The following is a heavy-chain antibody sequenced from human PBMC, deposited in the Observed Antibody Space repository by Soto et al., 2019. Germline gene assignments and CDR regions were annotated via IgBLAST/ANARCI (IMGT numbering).Heavy chain of an antibody. Sequence: EVQLLESGGGLVQPGGSLRLSCATSGFTFSSYAMAWVRQAPGKGLEWVSAISGSGGITYHAASVKGRFSISRDNSRNMLYLQMNSLGAEDTAVYYCARAAHYDFWRGYYYRDVWGIGTTVTVSS. V-gene: IGHV3-23*01. CDR2: ISGSGGIT. CDR1: GFTFSSYA. CDR3: ARAAHYDFWRGYYYRDV. J-gene: IGHJ6*03. D-gene: IGHD3-3*01.